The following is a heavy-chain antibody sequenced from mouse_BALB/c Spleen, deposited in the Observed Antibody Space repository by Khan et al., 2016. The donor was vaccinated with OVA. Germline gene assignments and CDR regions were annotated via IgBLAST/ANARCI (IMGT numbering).Heavy chain of an antibody. Sequence: QVQLKESGPGLVAPSQSLSITCTVSGFSLTDYGVSWIRQPPGKGLEWLGVIWGGGSTYDNSALKSRLSIRQANSKSQVFSKMTRLQTDDTAMYYGDEGIWSYYYAIVYWGQGTSVTVSA. CDR2: IWGGGST. J-gene: IGHJ4*01. D-gene: IGHD1-1*02. CDR3: DEGIWSYYYAIVY. V-gene: IGHV2-6-5*01. CDR1: GFSLTDYG.